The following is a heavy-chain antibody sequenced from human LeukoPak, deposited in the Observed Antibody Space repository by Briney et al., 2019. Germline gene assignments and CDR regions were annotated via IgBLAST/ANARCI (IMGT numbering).Heavy chain of an antibody. V-gene: IGHV3-21*01. J-gene: IGHJ4*02. CDR2: ISGSNSYI. D-gene: IGHD2-21*01. Sequence: PGGSLRLSCAASGFTFSSYTMHWIRQAPGKGLEWVSSISGSNSYIFYADSVKGRFTVSRDNAKDSLYLQMNSLRAEDTAVYYCARVDYSYPNCYDYWGQGTLVTVSS. CDR1: GFTFSSYT. CDR3: ARVDYSYPNCYDY.